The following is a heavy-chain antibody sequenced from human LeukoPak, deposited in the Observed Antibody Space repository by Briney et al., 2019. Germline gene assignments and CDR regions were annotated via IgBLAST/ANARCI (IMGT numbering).Heavy chain of an antibody. CDR3: AKDGMITFGGVIGLFDY. J-gene: IGHJ4*02. D-gene: IGHD3-16*02. Sequence: GGSLRLSCAASGFTFSSYSMNWVRQAPGKGLEWVSAISGSGGSTYYADSVKGRFTISRDNSKNTLYLQMNGLRAEDTAVYYCAKDGMITFGGVIGLFDYWGQGTLVTVSS. CDR1: GFTFSSYS. V-gene: IGHV3-23*01. CDR2: ISGSGGST.